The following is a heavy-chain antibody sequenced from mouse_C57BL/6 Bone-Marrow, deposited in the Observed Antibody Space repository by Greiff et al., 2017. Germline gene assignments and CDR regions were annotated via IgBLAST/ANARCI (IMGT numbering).Heavy chain of an antibody. J-gene: IGHJ4*01. CDR3: ARERTTVVATRYAMDY. V-gene: IGHV1-18*01. Sequence: EVQLQQSGPELVKPGASVKIPCKASGYTFTDYNMDWVKQSHGKSLEWIGDINPNNGGTIYNQKFKGKATLTVDKSSSTAYMELRSLTSEDTAVYYCARERTTVVATRYAMDYWGQGTSVTVSS. D-gene: IGHD1-1*01. CDR1: GYTFTDYN. CDR2: INPNNGGT.